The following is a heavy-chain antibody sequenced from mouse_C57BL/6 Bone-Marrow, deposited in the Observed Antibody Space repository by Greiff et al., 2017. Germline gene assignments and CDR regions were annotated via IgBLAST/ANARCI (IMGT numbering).Heavy chain of an antibody. CDR3: ALGYSFAY. Sequence: EVQLQQSGPELVKPGASVKISCKASGYTFTDYYMNWVKQSHGKSLEWIGDINPNNGGTSYNQKFKGKATLTVDKSSSTAYMELRSLTSEDSAVYYCALGYSFAYWGQGTLVTVSA. J-gene: IGHJ3*01. CDR2: INPNNGGT. D-gene: IGHD2-3*01. V-gene: IGHV1-26*01. CDR1: GYTFTDYY.